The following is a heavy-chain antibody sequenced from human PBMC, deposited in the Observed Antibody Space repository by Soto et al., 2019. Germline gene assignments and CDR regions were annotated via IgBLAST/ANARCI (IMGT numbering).Heavy chain of an antibody. D-gene: IGHD1-1*01. V-gene: IGHV3-30*03. CDR1: GFTFSNYG. CDR2: TSYDGSNK. J-gene: IGHJ4*02. CDR3: AIKIEATTTGDH. Sequence: QVHLVESGGGVVQPGTSLTLSCAASGFTFSNYGMHWVRQAPGKGLEWVALTSYDGSNKYYADSVKGRFTISRDNSKNSLYLQMSSLRTEDTAVYYCAIKIEATTTGDHWGQGTLVTVSS.